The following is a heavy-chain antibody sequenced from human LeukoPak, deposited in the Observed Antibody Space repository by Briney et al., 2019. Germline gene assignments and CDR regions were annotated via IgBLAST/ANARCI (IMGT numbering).Heavy chain of an antibody. D-gene: IGHD1-26*01. CDR2: IYPSDSDT. V-gene: IGHV5-51*01. CDR3: ARLYGRNFDY. CDR1: GYRFTTYW. J-gene: IGHJ4*02. Sequence: GESLQISREGSGYRFTTYWIGWVRQLPGKGLEWMGIIYPSDSDTRYSPSFQGQVTISADKSISTAYLQWSSLKASDTAIYYCARLYGRNFDYWGQGTLVTVSS.